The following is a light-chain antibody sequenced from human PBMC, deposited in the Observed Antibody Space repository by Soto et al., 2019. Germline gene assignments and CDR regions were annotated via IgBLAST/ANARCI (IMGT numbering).Light chain of an antibody. CDR1: SSDVGNSDY. CDR3: QSYESSLGGSNV. V-gene: IGLV2-14*01. J-gene: IGLJ1*01. CDR2: DVS. Sequence: QSVLTQPASVSGSPGQSITISCTGTSSDVGNSDYVSWYQQHPGKVPKLMIYDVSNRPSGVSNRFSGSKSGNTASLTITGLQAEDEADYYCQSYESSLGGSNVFGTGTKVTVL.